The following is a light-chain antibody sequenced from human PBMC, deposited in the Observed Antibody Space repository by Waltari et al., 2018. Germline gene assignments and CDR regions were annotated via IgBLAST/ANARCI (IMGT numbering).Light chain of an antibody. Sequence: QSALTQPASVSGSLGQSITISFTGPSSDIHNYDYVSWYQQHPGTAPKLMIYDVSNRPSGVSNRFSGSKSGNAASLTISGLRAEDEASYFCSSYTSSNSYVFGTGTKVTVL. J-gene: IGLJ1*01. V-gene: IGLV2-14*03. CDR3: SSYTSSNSYV. CDR2: DVS. CDR1: SSDIHNYDY.